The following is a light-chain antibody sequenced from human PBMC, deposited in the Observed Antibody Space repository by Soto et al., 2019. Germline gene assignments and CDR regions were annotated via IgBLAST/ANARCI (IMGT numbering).Light chain of an antibody. CDR3: CSYAGNFPQ. CDR2: DVT. Sequence: QSALTQPRSVSGTPGQSVTISCTGTSSDIGGYNFVSWYQRHPGKAPKLMVYDVTKRPSGVPDRFSGSKSGNTASLTISGLQPEDEADYYCCSYAGNFPQFGGGTKVTVL. V-gene: IGLV2-11*01. J-gene: IGLJ3*02. CDR1: SSDIGGYNF.